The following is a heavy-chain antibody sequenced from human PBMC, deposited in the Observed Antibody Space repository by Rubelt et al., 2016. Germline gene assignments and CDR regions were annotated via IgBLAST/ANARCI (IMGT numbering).Heavy chain of an antibody. J-gene: IGHJ4*02. D-gene: IGHD4-17*01. CDR2: YSGST. CDR3: AREGDYGEPRRFFDY. Sequence: YSGSTNYNPSLKSRVTIPVDTSKNQFSLKLSSVTAADTAVYYCAREGDYGEPRRFFDYWGQGTLVTVSS. V-gene: IGHV4-59*01.